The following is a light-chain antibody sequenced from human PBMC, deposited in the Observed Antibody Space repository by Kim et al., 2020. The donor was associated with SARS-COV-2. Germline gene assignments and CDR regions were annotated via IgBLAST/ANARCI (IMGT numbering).Light chain of an antibody. CDR1: QSLLHSTGYDY. Sequence: PASSYCRSSQSLLHSTGYDYLDWYLQKPGQSPQVVIYLASNRASGVPDRFSGSGSGKDFTLKISRVEAEDVGVYYCMQALQTPLTFGQGTKVDIK. J-gene: IGKJ1*01. CDR3: MQALQTPLT. CDR2: LAS. V-gene: IGKV2-28*01.